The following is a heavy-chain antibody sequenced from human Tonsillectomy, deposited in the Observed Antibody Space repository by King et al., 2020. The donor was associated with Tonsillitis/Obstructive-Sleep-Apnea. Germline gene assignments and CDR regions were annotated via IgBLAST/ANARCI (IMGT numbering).Heavy chain of an antibody. J-gene: IGHJ3*02. CDR3: TRREVLWFRELFESDAFEI. CDR1: GYSFTSYW. D-gene: IGHD3-10*01. V-gene: IGHV5-51*01. CDR2: IYPGDSVT. Sequence: QLVQSGAEVKKPGESLKISCKGSGYSFTSYWIGWVRQMPGKGLEWMGIIYPGDSVTRYSPSFQGQVTISADKAIRTAYLQWSGLKASDTAMYYCTRREVLWFRELFESDAFEIWGQGTMVTVSS.